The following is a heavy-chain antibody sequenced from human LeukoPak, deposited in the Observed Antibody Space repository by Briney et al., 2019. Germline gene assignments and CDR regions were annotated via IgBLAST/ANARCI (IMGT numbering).Heavy chain of an antibody. V-gene: IGHV3-74*01. CDR2: INGDGSST. J-gene: IGHJ4*02. CDR1: GFTFSSYW. Sequence: PGGSLRLSCAASGFTFSSYWMHWVRQVPGKGLVWVSRINGDGSSTTYADSVKGRFTISRDNAKNTLYLQMNSLRAEDTAVYYCARVGLALDNWGQGTLVTVSS. D-gene: IGHD3-10*01. CDR3: ARVGLALDN.